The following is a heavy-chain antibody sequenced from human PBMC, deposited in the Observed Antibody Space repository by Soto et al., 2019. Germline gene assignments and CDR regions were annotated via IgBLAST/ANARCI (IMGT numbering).Heavy chain of an antibody. CDR2: ISSSSSYI. D-gene: IGHD6-19*01. Sequence: EVQLVESGGGLVKPGGSLRLSCAASGFTFSSYSMNWVRQAPGKGLEWVSSISSSSSYIYYADSVKGRFTISRDNAKNSLYLQMNSLRAADTAVYYCARASSSGWEDYWGQGTLVTVSS. V-gene: IGHV3-21*01. J-gene: IGHJ4*02. CDR3: ARASSSGWEDY. CDR1: GFTFSSYS.